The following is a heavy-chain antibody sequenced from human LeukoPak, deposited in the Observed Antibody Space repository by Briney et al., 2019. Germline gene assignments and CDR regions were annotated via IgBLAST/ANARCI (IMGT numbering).Heavy chain of an antibody. Sequence: PSETLSLTCTVSGGSISNSTYYWGWVRQPPGKGLEWIGSIFYRGSTHYTPSLKSRVTISVDTSKNQFSLKLTSVTAADTAMYFCARNWVADSFDFWGQGTMVTVSS. CDR3: ARNWVADSFDF. V-gene: IGHV4-39*01. J-gene: IGHJ3*01. D-gene: IGHD6-19*01. CDR1: GGSISNSTYY. CDR2: IFYRGST.